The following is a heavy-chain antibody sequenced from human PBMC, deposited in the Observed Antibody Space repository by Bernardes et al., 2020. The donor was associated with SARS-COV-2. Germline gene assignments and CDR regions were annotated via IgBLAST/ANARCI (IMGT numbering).Heavy chain of an antibody. CDR1: GYTFTSYD. D-gene: IGHD6-19*01. J-gene: IGHJ4*02. V-gene: IGHV1-8*01. CDR3: ARGRDRVSGQWLVLELYYFDC. Sequence: ASVKVSCKASGYTFTSYDINWVRQATGQGLEWMGWMNPNSGNTGYAQKFQGRVTMTRNTSISTAYMELSSLRSEDTAVYYCARGRDRVSGQWLVLELYYFDCWGQGTLVTVSS. CDR2: MNPNSGNT.